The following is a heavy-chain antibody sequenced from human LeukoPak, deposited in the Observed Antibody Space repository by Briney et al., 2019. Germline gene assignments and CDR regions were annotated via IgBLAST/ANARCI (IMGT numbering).Heavy chain of an antibody. CDR1: GFTFSDYY. CDR3: ARGLYDSSGYGASDI. Sequence: GGSLRLSCAASGFTFSDYYMTWIRQAPGKGLEWVSYISTSGTTIYYADSVKGRFTISRDNAKNSLYLQMNSLRAEDTAVYYCARGLYDSSGYGASDIWGQGTMVTVPS. CDR2: ISTSGTTI. D-gene: IGHD3-22*01. J-gene: IGHJ3*02. V-gene: IGHV3-11*01.